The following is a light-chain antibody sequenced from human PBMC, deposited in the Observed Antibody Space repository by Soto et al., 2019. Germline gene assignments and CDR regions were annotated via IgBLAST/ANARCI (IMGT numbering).Light chain of an antibody. J-gene: IGLJ3*02. CDR2: LNSDGSH. Sequence: QLVLTQSPSASASLGASVKLPCTLSSGHSSYAIAWHQQQPEKGPRYLMKLNSDGSHSKGGGIPDRFSGSNSGAERYLTISSLQSDDEADYYCQTWGTGPWVFGGGTKLTVL. CDR3: QTWGTGPWV. V-gene: IGLV4-69*01. CDR1: SGHSSYA.